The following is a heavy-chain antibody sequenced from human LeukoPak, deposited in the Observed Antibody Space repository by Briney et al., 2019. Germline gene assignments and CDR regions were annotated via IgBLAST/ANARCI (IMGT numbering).Heavy chain of an antibody. Sequence: SETLSLTCTVSGGSISSYYWSWIRQPPGKGLEWIGYIYYSGSTNYNPSLKSRVTISVDTSKNQFSLKLSSVTAADTAVYYCARGGVVVVPAAGRRDAFDIWGQGTMVTVSS. V-gene: IGHV4-59*01. D-gene: IGHD2-2*01. CDR2: IYYSGST. J-gene: IGHJ3*02. CDR1: GGSISSYY. CDR3: ARGGVVVVPAAGRRDAFDI.